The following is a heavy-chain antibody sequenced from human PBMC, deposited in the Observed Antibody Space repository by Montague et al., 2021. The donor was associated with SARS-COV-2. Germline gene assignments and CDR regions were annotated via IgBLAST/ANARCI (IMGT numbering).Heavy chain of an antibody. CDR1: GGSISSINW. CDR3: ARTGYSRGWHSFDY. V-gene: IGHV4-4*02. D-gene: IGHD6-19*01. J-gene: IGHJ4*02. CDR2: IYHSGST. Sequence: SETLSLTCVVSGGSISSINWWSWVRQPPGKGLEWIGEIYHSGSTNYNPSLKSRVIISVDKSKNQFSLKLSSVTAADTAVYYCARTGYSRGWHSFDYWGQGTLVTVSS.